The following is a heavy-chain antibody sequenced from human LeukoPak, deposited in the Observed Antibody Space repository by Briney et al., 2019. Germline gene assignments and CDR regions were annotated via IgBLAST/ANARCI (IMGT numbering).Heavy chain of an antibody. Sequence: ASVKVSCKASGYTFTSYAMNWVRQAPGQGLEWMGWINTNTGNPTYAQGFTGRFVFSLDTSVSTAYLQISSLKAEDTAVYYCARVYRNEEDFWTPNNYMDVWGKGTTVTVSS. CDR3: ARVYRNEEDFWTPNNYMDV. D-gene: IGHD3/OR15-3a*01. J-gene: IGHJ6*03. V-gene: IGHV7-4-1*02. CDR1: GYTFTSYA. CDR2: INTNTGNP.